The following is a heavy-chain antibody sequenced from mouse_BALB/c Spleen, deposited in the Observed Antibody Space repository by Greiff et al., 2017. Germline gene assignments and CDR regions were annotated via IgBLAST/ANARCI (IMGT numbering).Heavy chain of an antibody. J-gene: IGHJ1*01. V-gene: IGHV5-17*02. Sequence: EVQGVESGGGLVQPGGSRKLSCAASGFTFSSFGMHWVRQAPEKGLEWVAYISSGSSTIYYADTVKGRFTISRDNPKNTLFLQMTSLRSEDTAMYYCARWDYDYDGYFDVWGAGTTVTVSS. CDR3: ARWDYDYDGYFDV. CDR1: GFTFSSFG. CDR2: ISSGSSTI. D-gene: IGHD2-4*01.